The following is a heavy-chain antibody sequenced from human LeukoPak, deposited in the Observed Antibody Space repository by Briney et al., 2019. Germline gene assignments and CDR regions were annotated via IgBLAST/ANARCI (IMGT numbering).Heavy chain of an antibody. J-gene: IGHJ5*02. D-gene: IGHD1-26*01. Sequence: SVKVSCKASGGTFSSYAISWVRQAPGQGLEWMGGIIPIFGTANYAQKFQGRVTMTRDMSTTTDYMELSSLRSEDTAVYYCARDNSVGDVAWWFDPWGQGTLVTVSS. V-gene: IGHV1-69*05. CDR3: ARDNSVGDVAWWFDP. CDR1: GGTFSSYA. CDR2: IIPIFGTA.